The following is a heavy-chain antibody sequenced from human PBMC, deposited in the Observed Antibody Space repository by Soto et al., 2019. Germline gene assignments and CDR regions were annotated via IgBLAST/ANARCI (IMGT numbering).Heavy chain of an antibody. J-gene: IGHJ5*02. V-gene: IGHV4-4*02. Sequence: GPGPRKTSETLSLTCAVSGGSISSSNWWSWVRQPPGKGLEWIGEIYHSGSTNYNPSLKSRVTISVDKSKNQFSRKLSSVTAADTAVYYCARAGVARVISNYPSYNWFDPWGKGTLVTVSS. CDR2: IYHSGST. D-gene: IGHD4-4*01. CDR1: GGSISSSNW. CDR3: ARAGVARVISNYPSYNWFDP.